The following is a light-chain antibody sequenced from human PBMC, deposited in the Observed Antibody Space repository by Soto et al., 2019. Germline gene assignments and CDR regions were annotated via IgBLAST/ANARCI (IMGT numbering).Light chain of an antibody. CDR1: QSINTY. CDR2: GAS. Sequence: DIQMTQSPSSLSASVGDRVTITCRTSQSINTYLNWYQQKPGKAPKLLIYGASSLQSGVPSRFSGSGSGTDFTLTITTLQPEDFATYYCQESYSFLWGTCGQGTKVEIK. CDR3: QESYSFLWGT. V-gene: IGKV1-39*01. J-gene: IGKJ1*01.